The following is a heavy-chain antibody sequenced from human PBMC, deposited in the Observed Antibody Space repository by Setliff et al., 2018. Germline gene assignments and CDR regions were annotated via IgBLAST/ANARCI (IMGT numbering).Heavy chain of an antibody. D-gene: IGHD2-15*01. V-gene: IGHV4-34*01. J-gene: IGHJ4*02. CDR1: GGGGSFSAYY. CDR3: ATSGLCSAGSCYSFDD. CDR2: ISPGGST. Sequence: PSETLSLTCGVSGGGGSFSAYYWSWIRQPPGKGLEWIGEISPGGSTIYNPSLRSRVTMSVDTAKNRFSLNLTSVTAADTAVYYCATSGLCSAGSCYSFDDWGQGALVTVSS.